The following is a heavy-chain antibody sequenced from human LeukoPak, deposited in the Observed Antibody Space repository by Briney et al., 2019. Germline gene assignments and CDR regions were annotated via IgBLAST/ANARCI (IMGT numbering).Heavy chain of an antibody. V-gene: IGHV3-9*01. CDR2: ITWNGVTI. CDR3: AKAELWFGELLFDP. J-gene: IGHJ5*02. Sequence: GRSLRLSCAASGFTFDDYALHWVRQAPGKGLEWVSGITWNGVTIAYADSVKGRFTISRDNAKNSLYLQMNSLRAEDTALYYCAKAELWFGELLFDPWGQGTLVAVSS. CDR1: GFTFDDYA. D-gene: IGHD3-10*01.